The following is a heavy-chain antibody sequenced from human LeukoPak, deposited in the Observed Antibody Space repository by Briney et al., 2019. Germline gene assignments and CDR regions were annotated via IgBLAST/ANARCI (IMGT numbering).Heavy chain of an antibody. D-gene: IGHD1/OR15-1a*01. J-gene: IGHJ5*02. CDR2: IHYSGST. CDR1: GGSINSYY. CDR3: ARRIANRNWFDP. V-gene: IGHV4-59*01. Sequence: SESLSLTCTVSGGSINSYYWSWIRQPPGRGLEWIGSIHYSGSTSSNPSLRSRVTISVDKSKNQFSLKLSSVTAADTAVYYCARRIANRNWFDPWGQGTLVTVSS.